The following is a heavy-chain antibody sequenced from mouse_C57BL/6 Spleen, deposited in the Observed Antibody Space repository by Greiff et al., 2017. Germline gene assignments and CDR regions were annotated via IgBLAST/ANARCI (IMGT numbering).Heavy chain of an antibody. D-gene: IGHD3-2*02. J-gene: IGHJ3*01. V-gene: IGHV1-69*01. CDR2: IDPSDSYT. CDR3: AKGTAQATSFAY. CDR1: GYTFTSYW. Sequence: VQLQQPGAELVMPGASVKLSCKASGYTFTSYWMHWVKQRPGQGLEWIGEIDPSDSYTNYNQKFKGKSTLTVDKSSSTAYMQLSSLTSEDSAVYYCAKGTAQATSFAYWAKGLWSLSLQ.